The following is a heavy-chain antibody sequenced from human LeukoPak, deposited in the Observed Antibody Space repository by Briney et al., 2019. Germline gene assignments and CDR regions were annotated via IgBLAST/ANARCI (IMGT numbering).Heavy chain of an antibody. CDR1: GFTFSSYG. J-gene: IGHJ4*02. CDR2: IDSGGTT. D-gene: IGHD1-26*01. CDR3: AKGWATRAEFDY. V-gene: IGHV3-23*01. Sequence: GGSLRLSCTASGFTFSSYGMHWVRQAPGKGLEWVSAIDSGGTTYYADSVKGRFTISRDNSKNTLYLQMNSLRAEDTAVYYCAKGWATRAEFDYWGQGTLVTVSS.